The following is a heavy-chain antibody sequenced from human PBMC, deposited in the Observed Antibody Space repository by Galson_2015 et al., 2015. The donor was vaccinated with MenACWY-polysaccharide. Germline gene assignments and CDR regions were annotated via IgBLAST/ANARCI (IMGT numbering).Heavy chain of an antibody. V-gene: IGHV1-18*01. D-gene: IGHD2-8*01. CDR2: ISAYNGNT. J-gene: IGHJ4*01. Sequence: SVKVSCKASGYTFTSYGISWVRQAPGQGLEWMGWISAYNGNTNYAQKLQGRVTMTTDTSTSTAYMEMRSLRSDDTAVYYCSREGYSTNGVCYTFFDYWGHGTLVTVSS. CDR3: SREGYSTNGVCYTFFDY. CDR1: GYTFTSYG.